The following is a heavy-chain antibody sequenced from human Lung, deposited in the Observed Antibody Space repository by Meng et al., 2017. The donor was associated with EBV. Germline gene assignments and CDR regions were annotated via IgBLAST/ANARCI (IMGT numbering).Heavy chain of an antibody. Sequence: QAQLAQSGGEVKKPGASLTVSCKASGYTFTNYGITWVRQAPGQGLEWMGWISAYNGNTNYAQTLQGRVTMTTDTSTSTAYMELRSLRSDDTAVYYCARVEVGITSGDYWGQGTLVTVSS. CDR3: ARVEVGITSGDY. D-gene: IGHD1-26*01. CDR1: GYTFTNYG. V-gene: IGHV1-18*01. CDR2: ISAYNGNT. J-gene: IGHJ4*02.